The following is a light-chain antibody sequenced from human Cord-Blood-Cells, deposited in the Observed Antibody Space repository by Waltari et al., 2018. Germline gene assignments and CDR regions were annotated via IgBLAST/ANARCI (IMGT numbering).Light chain of an antibody. Sequence: SALTQPASVSGSPGQSNTLSCPGTSSDVGSYNLVSWYQQHPGKAPKLMIYEGSKRPSGVSNRFSGSKSGNTASLTISGLQAEDEADYYCCSYAGSVVFGGGTKLTVL. CDR3: CSYAGSVV. CDR1: SSDVGSYNL. CDR2: EGS. J-gene: IGLJ2*01. V-gene: IGLV2-23*01.